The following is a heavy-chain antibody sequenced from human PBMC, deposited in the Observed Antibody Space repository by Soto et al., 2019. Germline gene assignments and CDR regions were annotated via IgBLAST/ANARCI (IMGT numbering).Heavy chain of an antibody. J-gene: IGHJ6*02. CDR2: ISGSGGST. D-gene: IGHD4-17*01. Sequence: PGGSLRLSCAASRFTFSSYAMSWVRQAPGKGLKWVSAISGSGGSTYYADSVKGRFTISRDNSKNTLYLQMNSLRAEDTAVYYCAKDLDYGDYGYYYDYGMDVWGQGTTVTVSS. V-gene: IGHV3-23*01. CDR3: AKDLDYGDYGYYYDYGMDV. CDR1: RFTFSSYA.